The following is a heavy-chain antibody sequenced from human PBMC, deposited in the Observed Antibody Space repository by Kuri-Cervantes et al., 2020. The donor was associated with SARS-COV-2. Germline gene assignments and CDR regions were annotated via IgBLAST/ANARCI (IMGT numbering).Heavy chain of an antibody. CDR1: GGSFSGYY. D-gene: IGHD6-13*01. CDR3: VRSRYSSSWYTDY. V-gene: IGHV4-34*01. Sequence: SQTLSLTCAVYGGSFSGYYWSWIRQPPGKGLEWIGEINHSGSTNYNPSLKSRVTISVDTSKNQFSLKLSSVTAADTAVYYCVRSRYSSSWYTDYWGQGTLVTVSS. J-gene: IGHJ4*02. CDR2: INHSGST.